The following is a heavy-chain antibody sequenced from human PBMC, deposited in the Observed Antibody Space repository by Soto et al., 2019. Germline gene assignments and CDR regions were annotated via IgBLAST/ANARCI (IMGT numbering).Heavy chain of an antibody. CDR1: GYTFTGYY. J-gene: IGHJ3*02. CDR2: INPNSGGT. Sequence: QVQLVQSGAEVKKPGASVKVSCKASGYTFTGYYMHWVRQAPGQGLEWMGWINPNSGGTNYAQKFQCCVTMTTETVIRTAYIELSRLTSDATAVYYCAKAQGSDCTSTSGPSFDIWCHGTMVTV. D-gene: IGHD2-2*01. V-gene: IGHV1-2*04. CDR3: AKAQGSDCTSTSGPSFDI.